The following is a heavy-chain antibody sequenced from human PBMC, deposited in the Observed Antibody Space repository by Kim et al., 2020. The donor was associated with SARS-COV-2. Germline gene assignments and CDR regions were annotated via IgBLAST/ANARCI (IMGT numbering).Heavy chain of an antibody. CDR1: GGSFSGYY. D-gene: IGHD3-22*01. CDR3: ARGGIRDNSSGSHFDY. V-gene: IGHV4-34*01. J-gene: IGHJ4*02. Sequence: SETLSLTCAVYGGSFSGYYWSWIRQPPGKGLEWIGEINHSGSTNYNPSLKSRVTISVDTSKNQFSLKLSSVTAADTAVYYCARGGIRDNSSGSHFDYWGQGTLVTVSS. CDR2: INHSGST.